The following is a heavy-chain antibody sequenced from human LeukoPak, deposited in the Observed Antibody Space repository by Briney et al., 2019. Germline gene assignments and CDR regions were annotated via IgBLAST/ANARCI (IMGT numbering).Heavy chain of an antibody. CDR2: IDWDDDK. CDR3: ARIRRRDGYRDAFDI. Sequence: SGPTLVKPTQTLTLTCTFSGFSLSTSGMCVSWIRQPPGKALEWIARIDWDDDKYYSTSLKTRLSISKDTSKNRVVLTMTNMDPVDTGTYYCARIRRRDGYRDAFDIWGQGTMVTVSS. V-gene: IGHV2-70*10. J-gene: IGHJ3*02. D-gene: IGHD5-24*01. CDR1: GFSLSTSGMC.